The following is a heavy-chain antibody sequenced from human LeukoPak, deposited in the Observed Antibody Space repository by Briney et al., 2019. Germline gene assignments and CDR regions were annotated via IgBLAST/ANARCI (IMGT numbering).Heavy chain of an antibody. CDR2: IYYSGST. CDR3: ATCGGGIAAAGSLDY. CDR1: GGSISSGDYY. J-gene: IGHJ4*02. Sequence: SETLSLTCTVSGGSISSGDYYWSWIRQPPGKGLEWIGYIYYSGSTNYNPSLKSRVTISVDTSKNQFSLKLSSVTAADTAVYYCATCGGGIAAAGSLDYWGQGTLVTVSS. D-gene: IGHD6-13*01. V-gene: IGHV4-30-4*01.